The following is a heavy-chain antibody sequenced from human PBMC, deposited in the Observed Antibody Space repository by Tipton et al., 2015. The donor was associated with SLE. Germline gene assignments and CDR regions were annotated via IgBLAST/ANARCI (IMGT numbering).Heavy chain of an antibody. D-gene: IGHD6-19*01. CDR2: IYSGGLST. Sequence: PLRLSCAASGFTFSSYAMSWVRQAPGKGLEWVSLIYSGGLSTFHADSVKGRCTISRDNSKNTLYLQMNSLRAEDTAKYYCAKVFVAGWAFDIWGQGTMVTVSS. CDR1: GFTFSSYA. V-gene: IGHV3-23*03. J-gene: IGHJ3*02. CDR3: AKVFVAGWAFDI.